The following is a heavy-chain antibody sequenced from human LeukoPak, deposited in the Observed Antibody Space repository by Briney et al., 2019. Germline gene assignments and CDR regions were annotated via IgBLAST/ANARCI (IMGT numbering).Heavy chain of an antibody. D-gene: IGHD6-19*01. CDR3: ARGEVVAGNDY. V-gene: IGHV1-2*02. CDR2: IIPNSGGT. CDR1: GYTFTGYY. J-gene: IGHJ4*02. Sequence: ASVKVSCKASGYTFTGYYLHWVRQAPGQGLEWMGWIIPNSGGTNYAQKFQGRVTMARDTSISTAYMELSRLRSDDTAVYYCARGEVVAGNDYWGQGTLVTVSS.